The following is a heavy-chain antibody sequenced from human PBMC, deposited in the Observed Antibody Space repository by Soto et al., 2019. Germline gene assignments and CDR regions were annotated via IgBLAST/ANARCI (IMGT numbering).Heavy chain of an antibody. CDR2: NYYSGIT. V-gene: IGHV4-31*03. D-gene: IGHD6-6*01. CDR1: GGSISSGDYY. CDR3: ARGSSIAGLYYGMDV. J-gene: IGHJ6*02. Sequence: PSETLSLTXTVSGGSISSGDYYWTWIRQHPGKGLEWIGYNYYSGITYYNPSLKSRVTISLDTSKNQFSLKLSSVTAADTAVYYCARGSSIAGLYYGMDVWGQGTTVTVSS.